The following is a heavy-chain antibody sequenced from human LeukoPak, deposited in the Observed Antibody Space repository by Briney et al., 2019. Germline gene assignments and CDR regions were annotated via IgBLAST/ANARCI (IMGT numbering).Heavy chain of an antibody. CDR3: AKGGYQLLHDPNIDY. V-gene: IGHV3-9*01. Sequence: GGSLRLSCAASGFTFDDYAMHWVRQAPGKGLEWVSGISCNSGSIGYADSVKGRFTISRDNAKNSLYLQMNSLRAEDTALYYCAKGGYQLLHDPNIDYWGQGTLVTVSS. CDR1: GFTFDDYA. J-gene: IGHJ4*02. D-gene: IGHD2-2*01. CDR2: ISCNSGSI.